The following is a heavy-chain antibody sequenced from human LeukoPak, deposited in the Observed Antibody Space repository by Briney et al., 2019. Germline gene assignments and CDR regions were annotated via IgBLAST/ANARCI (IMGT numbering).Heavy chain of an antibody. CDR3: ARHKYYYVSGSYYWFDP. CDR2: IYYSGTT. D-gene: IGHD3-10*01. CDR1: GGSINSNTYY. V-gene: IGHV4-39*01. J-gene: IGHJ5*02. Sequence: SETLSLTCTVSGGSINSNTYYWGWIRQPPGKGLEWIGSIYYSGTTYYNPSLKCRVTISVDTSQNQFSLKLSSVTAADTAVYYCARHKYYYVSGSYYWFDPWGQGTLVTVSS.